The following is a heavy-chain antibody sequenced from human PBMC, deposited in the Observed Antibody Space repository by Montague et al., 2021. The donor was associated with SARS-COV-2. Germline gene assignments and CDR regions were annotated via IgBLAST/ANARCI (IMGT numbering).Heavy chain of an antibody. CDR1: GGSISSDNW. D-gene: IGHD3-16*01. V-gene: IGHV4-4*02. CDR3: ALPLGGARFDP. Sequence: SETLSLTCAVSGGSISSDNWWTWARQSPGKGLEWIGEIYHSGTTNYNPSLQSRLTISIDKSRNHLSLNSTSVTAADTAIYYCALPLGGARFDPWGQGILVTVSS. J-gene: IGHJ5*02. CDR2: IYHSGTT.